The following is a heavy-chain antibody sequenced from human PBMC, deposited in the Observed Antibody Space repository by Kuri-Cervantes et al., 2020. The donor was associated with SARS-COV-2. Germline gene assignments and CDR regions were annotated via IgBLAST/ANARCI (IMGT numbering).Heavy chain of an antibody. CDR1: GGTFSSYA. D-gene: IGHD3-10*01. V-gene: IGHV1-69*13. Sequence: SVKVSCKASGGTFSSYAISWVRQAPGQGLEWMGGIIPIFGTANYAQKFQGRVTITADESTSTAYMELSSLRSEDTAVYYCARGGTHRPILWFLQSFHFDFWGQGTLVTVSS. J-gene: IGHJ4*02. CDR3: ARGGTHRPILWFLQSFHFDF. CDR2: IIPIFGTA.